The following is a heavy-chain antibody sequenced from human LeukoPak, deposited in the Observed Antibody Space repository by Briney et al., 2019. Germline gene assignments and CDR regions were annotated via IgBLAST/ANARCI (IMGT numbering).Heavy chain of an antibody. V-gene: IGHV4-59*01. CDR2: IYYSGST. CDR1: GGSISSYY. D-gene: IGHD2-21*02. CDR3: ARDIVVVTARSAAFDI. J-gene: IGHJ3*02. Sequence: SETLSLTCTVSGGSISSYYWSWIRQPPGKGLEWIGYIYYSGSTNYNPSLKSRVTISVDTSKNQFSLKLSSVTAADTAVYYCARDIVVVTARSAAFDIWGQGTMVTVSS.